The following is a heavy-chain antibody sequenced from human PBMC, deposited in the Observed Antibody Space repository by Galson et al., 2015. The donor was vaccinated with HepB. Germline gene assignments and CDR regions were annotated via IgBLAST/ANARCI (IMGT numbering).Heavy chain of an antibody. Sequence: SLRLSCAASGFTFSSYAMHWVRQAPGKGLEYVSAISSNGGSTYYADSVKGRFTISRDNSKNTLYLQMSSLRAEDTAVYYCVKDSDNWILLFDYWGQGTLVTVSS. D-gene: IGHD1-1*01. CDR2: ISSNGGST. CDR1: GFTFSSYA. CDR3: VKDSDNWILLFDY. V-gene: IGHV3-64D*06. J-gene: IGHJ4*02.